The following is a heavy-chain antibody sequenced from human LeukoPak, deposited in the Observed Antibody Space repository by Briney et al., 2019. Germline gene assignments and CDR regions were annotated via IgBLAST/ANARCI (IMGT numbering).Heavy chain of an antibody. V-gene: IGHV1-18*01. CDR1: GYTFTSYG. CDR2: ISAYNGNT. Sequence: ASVKVSCKTSGYTFTSYGISWVRQAPGQGLEWMGWISAYNGNTNYAQKVQGRVTMTRDTSISTAYMELSELTSGDTAVYYCAGQKDPRPMDYWGQGTLVTVSS. J-gene: IGHJ4*02. CDR3: AGQKDPRPMDY.